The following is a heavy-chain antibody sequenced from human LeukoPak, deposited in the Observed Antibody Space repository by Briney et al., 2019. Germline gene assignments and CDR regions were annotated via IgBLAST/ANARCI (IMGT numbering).Heavy chain of an antibody. CDR1: GGSISSGDYY. J-gene: IGHJ4*02. CDR2: IYYSGST. Sequence: SQTLSLTCTVSGGSISSGDYYWSGIRQHPGKGREGSGYIYYSGSTYYTPSLKSRVTISVDTSKNQFSLKLSSVTAADPAVYYCERDNNDYGDYELFDYWGQGTLVTASS. D-gene: IGHD4-17*01. V-gene: IGHV4-31*03. CDR3: ERDNNDYGDYELFDY.